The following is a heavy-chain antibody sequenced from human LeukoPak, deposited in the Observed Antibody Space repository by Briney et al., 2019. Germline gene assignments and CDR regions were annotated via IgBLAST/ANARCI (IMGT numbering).Heavy chain of an antibody. CDR1: GGPITNRAYY. Sequence: SETLSLTCIVSGGPITNRAYYWSWIRQPPGKGLEWIGEINHSGGTNYSPSLKSRVTISVDTSKDQFSLKLSSVTAADTAVYYCAGRRSCTSCYVTFDYWGQGTLVTVSS. D-gene: IGHD2-2*01. V-gene: IGHV4-34*01. CDR2: INHSGGT. CDR3: AGRRSCTSCYVTFDY. J-gene: IGHJ4*02.